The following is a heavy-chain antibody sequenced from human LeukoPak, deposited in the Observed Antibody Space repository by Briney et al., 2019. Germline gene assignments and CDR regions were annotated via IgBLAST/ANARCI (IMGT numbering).Heavy chain of an antibody. D-gene: IGHD3-22*01. CDR1: GFTFSNHW. J-gene: IGHJ4*01. V-gene: IGHV3-74*01. Sequence: GGSLRLSCVASGFTFSNHWMHWVRQVPGKGLVWVSRIDGGGSSTSYADSVKGRFSISRDNGENTLYLQMNSLRVEDTAVYYCTRGPGSSGGAYVGDYWGHGTLVTVSS. CDR3: TRGPGSSGGAYVGDY. CDR2: IDGGGSST.